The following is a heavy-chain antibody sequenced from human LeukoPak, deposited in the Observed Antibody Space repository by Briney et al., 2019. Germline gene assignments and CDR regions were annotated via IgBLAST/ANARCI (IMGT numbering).Heavy chain of an antibody. CDR3: ARVRSSGSPLDY. D-gene: IGHD3-10*01. CDR2: ISKSSSST. V-gene: IGHV3-11*05. J-gene: IGHJ4*02. CDR1: GLTFSDYY. Sequence: GGSLRLSCAASGLTFSDYYMSWIRQAPGKGLEWVSYISKSSSSTNYADSVKGRFSISRDNAKNSLYLQLNSLTVEDTAVYYCARVRSSGSPLDYWGQGTLVTVSS.